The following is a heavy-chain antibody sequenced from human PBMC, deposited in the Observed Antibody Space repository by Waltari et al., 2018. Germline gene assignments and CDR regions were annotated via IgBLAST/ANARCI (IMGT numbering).Heavy chain of an antibody. J-gene: IGHJ6*03. D-gene: IGHD2-21*01. CDR3: ARAYCGGDCYIAGGYYYYMDV. V-gene: IGHV4-38-2*01. CDR1: GYSISSGYY. CDR2: IYHSGST. Sequence: QVQLQESGPGLVKPSETLSLTCAVSGYSISSGYYWGWIRQPPGKGLEWIGSIYHSGSTYYNPSLKSRVTISVDTSKNQFSRKLSSVTAADTAVYYCARAYCGGDCYIAGGYYYYMDVWGKGTTVTVSS.